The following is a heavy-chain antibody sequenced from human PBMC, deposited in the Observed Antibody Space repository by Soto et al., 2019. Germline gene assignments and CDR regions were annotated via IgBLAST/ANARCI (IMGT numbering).Heavy chain of an antibody. Sequence: QVQLVESGGGVVQPGGSRRLSCAASGFNVSACGLHWVRQAPGKGLEWLAALWYDGQKTYYAASVKGRLTLSRDDSKTTMYLDMTSVRADNTAIYSWASDQLLRPGASGRKGGSVEHWGQGIRVNVTS. D-gene: IGHD3-10*01. CDR1: GFNVSACG. CDR3: ASDQLLRPGASGRKGGSVEH. J-gene: IGHJ4*02. CDR2: LWYDGQKT. V-gene: IGHV3-33*01.